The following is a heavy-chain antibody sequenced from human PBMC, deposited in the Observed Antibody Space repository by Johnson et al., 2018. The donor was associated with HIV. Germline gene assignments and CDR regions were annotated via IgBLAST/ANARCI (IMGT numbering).Heavy chain of an antibody. CDR1: GFTCSSYA. D-gene: IGHD2-15*01. Sequence: QVQLVESGGGVVQPGRSLRLSCAASGFTCSSYAMHWVRQAPGKGLEWVAVISYDGSNKYYADSVKGRFTISRDNSKNTLYLQMNSLRAEDTAVYYCASYCSGGSCYRRSPSDAFDIWGQGTMVTVSS. V-gene: IGHV3-30*04. J-gene: IGHJ3*02. CDR2: ISYDGSNK. CDR3: ASYCSGGSCYRRSPSDAFDI.